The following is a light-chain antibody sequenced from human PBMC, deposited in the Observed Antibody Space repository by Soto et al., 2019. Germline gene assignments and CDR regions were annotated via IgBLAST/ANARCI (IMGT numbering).Light chain of an antibody. CDR2: DAS. V-gene: IGKV1-33*01. Sequence: DIHMTQSPSXXXXSXXXXXTITFQASQDISNYLNWYQQKPGKAPKLLIYDASNLETGVPSRFSGSGSGTDFTFTISGLQPEDIATYYCQQYDNLLTFGGGTKVDIK. CDR3: QQYDNLLT. CDR1: QDISNY. J-gene: IGKJ4*01.